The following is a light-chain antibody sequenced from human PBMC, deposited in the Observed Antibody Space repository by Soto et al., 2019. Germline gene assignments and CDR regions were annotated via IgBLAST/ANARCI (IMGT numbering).Light chain of an antibody. CDR2: GAS. J-gene: IGKJ1*01. Sequence: EIVLTQSPGTLALSPGEGATLSCRASQSVSKYLAWYQQKPGQAPRLLIYGASSRATGIPDSFSGSGSGTDFTLTVSRLEPEDFAVYYFQQYGGSPQTFGQGAQVEIK. CDR3: QQYGGSPQT. CDR1: QSVSKY. V-gene: IGKV3-20*01.